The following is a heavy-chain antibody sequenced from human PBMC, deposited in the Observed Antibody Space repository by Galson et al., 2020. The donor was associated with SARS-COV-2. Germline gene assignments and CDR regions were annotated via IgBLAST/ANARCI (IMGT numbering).Heavy chain of an antibody. V-gene: IGHV3-15*01. J-gene: IGHJ4*02. CDR3: TTGSSWDY. CDR1: GFTFSNAW. CDR2: IKSKTDGGTT. Sequence: TGGSPRLSCAASGFTFSNAWMTWVRQAPGKGLEWVGLIKSKTDGGTTDYAAPVKGRFTISRDDSKNTLYLQMISLKTEDTAVYYCTTGSSWDYWGQGTLVTVSS.